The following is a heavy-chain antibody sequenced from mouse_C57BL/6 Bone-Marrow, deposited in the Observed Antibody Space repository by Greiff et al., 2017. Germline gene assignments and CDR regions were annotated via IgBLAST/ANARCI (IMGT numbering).Heavy chain of an antibody. CDR3: ARHPPHYYGSSRYFDY. V-gene: IGHV5-6*01. CDR1: GFTFSSYG. CDR2: ISSGGSYT. J-gene: IGHJ2*01. Sequence: DVHLVESGGDLVKPGGSLKLSCAASGFTFSSYGMSWVRQTPDKRLEWVATISSGGSYTYYPDSVKGRFTISRDNAKNTLYLQLSSLKSEDTAMYYWARHPPHYYGSSRYFDYWGQGATLTVSS. D-gene: IGHD1-1*01.